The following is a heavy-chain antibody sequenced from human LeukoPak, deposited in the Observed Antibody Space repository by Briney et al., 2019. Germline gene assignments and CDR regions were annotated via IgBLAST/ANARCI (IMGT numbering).Heavy chain of an antibody. CDR2: IYYIGST. J-gene: IGHJ4*02. CDR1: GGSISSYY. V-gene: IGHV4-59*08. D-gene: IGHD6-13*01. CDR3: ARHYDSSWFGY. Sequence: SETLSLICTVCGGSISSYYWSWIRQPPGRELEWIGYIYYIGSTNYNPSLKSRVTISVDTSKNQFSLKLSSVTAADTAVYYCARHYDSSWFGYWGQGSLVTVSS.